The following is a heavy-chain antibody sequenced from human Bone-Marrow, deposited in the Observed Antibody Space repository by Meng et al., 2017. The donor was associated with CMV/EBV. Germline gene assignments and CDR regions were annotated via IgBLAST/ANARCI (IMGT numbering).Heavy chain of an antibody. J-gene: IGHJ6*02. CDR3: ARRIQLWLRVYYYYGMDV. Sequence: GSLRLSCAVYGGPFSGYYWSWIRQPPGKGLEWIGEINHSGSTNYNPSLKSRVIISADTSMNQFSLKLSTVTAADTAVYYWARRIQLWLRVYYYYGMDVWGQGTTVTVSS. CDR1: GGPFSGYY. D-gene: IGHD5-18*01. V-gene: IGHV4-34*01. CDR2: INHSGST.